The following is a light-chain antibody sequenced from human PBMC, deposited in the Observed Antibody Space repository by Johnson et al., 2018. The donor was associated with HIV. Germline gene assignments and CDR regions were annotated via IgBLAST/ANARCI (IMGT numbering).Light chain of an antibody. CDR3: GTWDSSLSAYV. CDR2: ENT. CDR1: SSNIGNNY. V-gene: IGLV1-51*02. Sequence: QSVLTQPPSVSAAPGQKVTISCSGSSSNIGNNYVSWYRQLPGTAPKLLIYENTQRPSGIPDRFSGSKSGTSATLGITGLQTGDAADYYCGTWDSSLSAYVFGTGTKVAV. J-gene: IGLJ1*01.